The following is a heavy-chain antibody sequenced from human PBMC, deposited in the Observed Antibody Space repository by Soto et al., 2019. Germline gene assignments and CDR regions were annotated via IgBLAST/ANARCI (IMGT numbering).Heavy chain of an antibody. J-gene: IGHJ6*02. D-gene: IGHD3-9*01. V-gene: IGHV1-18*01. Sequence: ASVKVSCKASGYIFTSYGISWVRQAPGQGLEWMGWSSAYNGNTNYAEKLQGRVTMTTDTSTSTAYMELRSLRSDDTAVYYCARGGLRYFDWLRYGMDVWGQGTTVTVSS. CDR3: ARGGLRYFDWLRYGMDV. CDR1: GYIFTSYG. CDR2: SSAYNGNT.